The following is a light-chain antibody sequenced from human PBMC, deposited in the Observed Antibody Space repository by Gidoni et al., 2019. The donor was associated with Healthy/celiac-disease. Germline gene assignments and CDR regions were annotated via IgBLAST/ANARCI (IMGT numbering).Light chain of an antibody. CDR3: QQRSNWPPT. J-gene: IGKJ4*01. CDR1: QSVSSY. V-gene: IGKV3-11*01. Sequence: EIVLTHPPATLSLSPGERATLSCRASQSVSSYLAWYQQKPGQAPRLLIYDASNRATGIPARFSGSGSGTDFTLTISSLEPEDFAVYYCQQRSNWPPTFGGGTKVEIK. CDR2: DAS.